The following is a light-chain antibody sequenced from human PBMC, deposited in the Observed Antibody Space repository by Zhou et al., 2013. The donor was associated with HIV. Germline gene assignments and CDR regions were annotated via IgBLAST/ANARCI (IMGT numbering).Light chain of an antibody. J-gene: IGKJ5*01. V-gene: IGKV1-12*01. CDR3: QQTSSFPTT. CDR1: QSIGNW. CDR2: GTS. Sequence: DIQMTQSPSHVSASVGDRVTITCRASQSIGNWFAWYQQKPGKAPKLLIFGTSTLQSGVPSRFSGNGSGTDFSLTITNLQPEDFASYYCQQTSSFPTTFGQGTRLEI.